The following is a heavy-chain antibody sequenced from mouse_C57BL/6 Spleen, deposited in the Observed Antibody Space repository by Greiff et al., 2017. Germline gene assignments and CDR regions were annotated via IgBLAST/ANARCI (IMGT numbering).Heavy chain of an antibody. CDR2: INPSTGGT. CDR1: GYSFTGYY. CDR3: AIYDGYPYYARDY. V-gene: IGHV1-42*01. D-gene: IGHD2-3*01. Sequence: EVKLQQSGPELVKPGASVKISCKASGYSFTGYYMNWVKQSPEKSLEWIGEINPSTGGTTYNQKFKAKATLTVDISSSTAYMQLKSLPSEDSAVYYCAIYDGYPYYARDYWGQGTSVTVSS. J-gene: IGHJ4*01.